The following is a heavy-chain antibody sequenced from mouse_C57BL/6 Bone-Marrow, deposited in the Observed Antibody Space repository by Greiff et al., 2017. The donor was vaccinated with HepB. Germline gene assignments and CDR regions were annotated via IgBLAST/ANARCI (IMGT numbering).Heavy chain of an antibody. J-gene: IGHJ2*01. Sequence: QVQLKQPGAELVKPGASVKMSCKASGYTFTSYWITWVKQRPGQGLEWIGDIYPGSGSTNYNEKFKSKATLTVDTSSSTAYMQLSSLTSEDSAVYYCASSRQLRLRDYFDYWGQGTTLTVSS. CDR2: IYPGSGST. D-gene: IGHD3-2*02. CDR1: GYTFTSYW. V-gene: IGHV1-55*01. CDR3: ASSRQLRLRDYFDY.